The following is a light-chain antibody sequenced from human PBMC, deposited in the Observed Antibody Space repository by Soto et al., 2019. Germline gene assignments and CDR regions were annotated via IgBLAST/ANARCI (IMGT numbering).Light chain of an antibody. Sequence: LVLTQSPSASASLGASVKLTCTLNSGHSSYAIAWHQQQPEKGPRYLMKLNSDGSHSKGDGIPDRFSGSSSGAERYLTISSLQAEDEAEYYCQTWGTGIHVVFGGGTKLTVL. CDR1: SGHSSYA. CDR3: QTWGTGIHVV. J-gene: IGLJ2*01. CDR2: LNSDGSH. V-gene: IGLV4-69*01.